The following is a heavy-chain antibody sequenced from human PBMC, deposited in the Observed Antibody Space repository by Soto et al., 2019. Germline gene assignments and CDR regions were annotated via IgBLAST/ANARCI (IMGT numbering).Heavy chain of an antibody. CDR1: GFSFTDVW. V-gene: IGHV3-15*01. J-gene: IGHJ3*02. D-gene: IGHD2-15*01. CDR3: AVEARCSGVDCPGAFDI. CDR2: IKRKMDGETT. Sequence: EVQLVESGGGVAKPGGSLRLSCEASGFSFTDVWMTWIRQAPGKGLEWVGRIKRKMDGETTEYAAPVKGRYSISRDDSKNTLFLQMNSLKSEDTAVYYCAVEARCSGVDCPGAFDIWGQGTMVTVSS.